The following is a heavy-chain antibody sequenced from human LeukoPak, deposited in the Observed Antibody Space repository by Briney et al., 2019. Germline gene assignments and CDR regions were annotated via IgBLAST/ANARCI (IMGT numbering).Heavy chain of an antibody. D-gene: IGHD3-10*01. Sequence: GGSLRLSCAASGFTSSSYWMHWVRQAPGKGLVWVSRINSDGSSTSYADSVKGRFTISRDNAKNTLYLQMNSLRAEDTAVYYCARLMVRGVIRWFDPWGQGTLVTVSS. CDR1: GFTSSSYW. V-gene: IGHV3-74*01. J-gene: IGHJ5*02. CDR2: INSDGSST. CDR3: ARLMVRGVIRWFDP.